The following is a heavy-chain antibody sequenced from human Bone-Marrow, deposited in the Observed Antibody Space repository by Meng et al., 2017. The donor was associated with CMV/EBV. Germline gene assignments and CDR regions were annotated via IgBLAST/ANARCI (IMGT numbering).Heavy chain of an antibody. CDR3: ARPLESVSSGSSWFDP. CDR1: GYTFTGYY. Sequence: ASVKVSCKASGYTFTGYYMHWVRQAPGQGLEWMGWINPNSGGTNYAQKFQGRVTMTRDTSISTAYMELSRLRSDDTAVYYCARPLESVSSGSSWFDPWGQGTLVTVSS. J-gene: IGHJ5*02. V-gene: IGHV1-2*02. D-gene: IGHD3-10*01. CDR2: INPNSGGT.